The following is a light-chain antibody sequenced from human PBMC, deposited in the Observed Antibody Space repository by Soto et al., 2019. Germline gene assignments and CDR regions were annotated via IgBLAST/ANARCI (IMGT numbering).Light chain of an antibody. J-gene: IGLJ3*02. CDR3: SSYTSSSTRV. CDR2: EVS. CDR1: SSDVGGYNY. V-gene: IGLV2-14*01. Sequence: QSALTQPASVSGSPGQSITISCTGTSSDVGGYNYVSWYQQHPGKAPKLMIYEVSNRPSGVSNRFSGSKSGNTASLTTSGLQDEDAADYYCSSYTSSSTRVFGGGTQLTVL.